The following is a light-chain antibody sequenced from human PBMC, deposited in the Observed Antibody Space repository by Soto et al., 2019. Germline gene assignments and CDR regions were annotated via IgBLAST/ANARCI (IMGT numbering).Light chain of an antibody. J-gene: IGLJ1*01. CDR1: NSDV. V-gene: IGLV2-23*01. CDR3: SSYTGNTFFYV. Sequence: QSVLTQPASVSGSPGQSITISCTGSNSDVSWHQQQAGKAPRLIIYEDRKRPPGVSKRFSGSKSDDTASLTISGLQPEDEADYYCSSYTGNTFFYVFGSGTKVTVL. CDR2: EDR.